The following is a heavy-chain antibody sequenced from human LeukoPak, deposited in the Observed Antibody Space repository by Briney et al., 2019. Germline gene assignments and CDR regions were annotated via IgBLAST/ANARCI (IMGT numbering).Heavy chain of an antibody. Sequence: GGSLRLSCAASGFTFSSYSMNWVRQAPGKGLEWVSYISSSSSTIYYADSVRGRFTISRDKSKNTLYLQMNSLRAEDTAVYYCAREQASVEMATTYFDYWGQGTLVTVSS. V-gene: IGHV3-48*01. CDR2: ISSSSSTI. J-gene: IGHJ4*02. CDR3: AREQASVEMATTYFDY. CDR1: GFTFSSYS. D-gene: IGHD5-24*01.